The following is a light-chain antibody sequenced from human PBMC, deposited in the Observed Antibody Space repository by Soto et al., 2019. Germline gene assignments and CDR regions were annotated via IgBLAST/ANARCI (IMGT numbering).Light chain of an antibody. J-gene: IGKJ5*01. CDR3: QQYNNWPFT. Sequence: EIVMTQSPATLSVSPGERATLSCRASQSVSSNFAWYQKKPGQAPRLLIYGASTRATGIPARSSGSGYGTEFTLTISRLQSEDFAVYYCQQYNNWPFTFGQGTRLEIK. CDR1: QSVSSN. V-gene: IGKV3-15*01. CDR2: GAS.